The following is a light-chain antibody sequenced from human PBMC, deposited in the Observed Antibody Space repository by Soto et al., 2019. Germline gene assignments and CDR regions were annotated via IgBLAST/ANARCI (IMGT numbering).Light chain of an antibody. CDR2: DAY. CDR1: QSISSW. V-gene: IGKV1-5*01. J-gene: IGKJ5*01. CDR3: QHCKTYAVT. Sequence: IQMTQSPSTLSASVGDRVTITFPSSQSISSWLAWYQQKPGKAPKLLIYDAYTLEGGVPSRFSGSGSGTEFTLTISSLQPDDFATYYWQHCKTYAVTFGQGTRLEIK.